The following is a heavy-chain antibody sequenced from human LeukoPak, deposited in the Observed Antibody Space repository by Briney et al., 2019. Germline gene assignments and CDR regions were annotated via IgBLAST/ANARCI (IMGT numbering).Heavy chain of an antibody. CDR3: ARHLRIAARRYFDY. Sequence: GSLRLSCAASGFTFSSYWMSWVRQPPGKGLEWIGEINHSGSTNYNPSLKSRVTISVDTSKNQFSLKLSSVTAADTAVYYCARHLRIAARRYFDYWGQGTLVTVSS. CDR1: GFTFSSYW. V-gene: IGHV4-34*01. D-gene: IGHD6-6*01. J-gene: IGHJ4*02. CDR2: INHSGST.